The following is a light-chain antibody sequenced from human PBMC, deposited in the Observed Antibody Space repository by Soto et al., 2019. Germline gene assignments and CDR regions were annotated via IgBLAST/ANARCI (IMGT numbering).Light chain of an antibody. V-gene: IGLV2-14*01. CDR3: GSYTSSAYV. CDR1: SSDVCGYRY. J-gene: IGLJ1*01. Sequence: QSALSQPASGSWAPGQSITISCGGTSSDVCGYRYVSWYQQRPGEAPKLLIYEVTNRPSGISDRFSASKSGNTASLTISGLRYVDEADYFCGSYTSSAYVFGTGTKVTVL. CDR2: EVT.